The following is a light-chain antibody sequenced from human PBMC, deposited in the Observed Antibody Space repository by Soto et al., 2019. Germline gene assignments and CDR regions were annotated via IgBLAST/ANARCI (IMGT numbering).Light chain of an antibody. J-gene: IGKJ5*01. Sequence: EFVLTQSPDTLSLSPGERATLSCRASQSVSSDYLAWYQQQPGQAPRLLIYAASTRATAVPDRFSGSGSGTDFTLTITSLQSDDFAVYFCQQYTDWPITFGQGTRLEIK. CDR2: AAS. CDR1: QSVSSD. CDR3: QQYTDWPIT. V-gene: IGKV3-15*01.